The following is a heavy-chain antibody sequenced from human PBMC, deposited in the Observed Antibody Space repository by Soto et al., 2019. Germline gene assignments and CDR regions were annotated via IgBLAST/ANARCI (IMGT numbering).Heavy chain of an antibody. CDR1: GFTFSGSA. D-gene: IGHD4-17*01. CDR2: IRSKANSYAT. Sequence: LSCAASGFTFSGSAMHWVRQASGKGLEWVGRIRSKANSYATAYAASVKGRLTISRDDSKNTAYLQMNSLKTEDTAVYYCTTSDYGDYYYYGMDVWGQGTTVTVSS. V-gene: IGHV3-73*01. J-gene: IGHJ6*02. CDR3: TTSDYGDYYYYGMDV.